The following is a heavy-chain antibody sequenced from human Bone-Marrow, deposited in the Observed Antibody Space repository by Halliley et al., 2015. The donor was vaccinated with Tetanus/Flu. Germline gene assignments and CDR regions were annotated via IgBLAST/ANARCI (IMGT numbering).Heavy chain of an antibody. CDR3: ARGGNLVRGVVGFDS. D-gene: IGHD3-10*01. CDR2: KYFRSKWYN. J-gene: IGHJ4*02. V-gene: IGHV6-1*01. Sequence: RKYFRSKWYNEYAEAVKSRISVSPDTSKNQFSLQLNSVTPEDTAVYYCARGGNLVRGVVGFDSWGQGTLVTVSS.